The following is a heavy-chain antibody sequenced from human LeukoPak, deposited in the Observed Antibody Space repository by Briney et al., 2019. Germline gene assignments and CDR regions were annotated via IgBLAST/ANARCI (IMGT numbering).Heavy chain of an antibody. D-gene: IGHD6-13*01. CDR2: ISYDGSNK. J-gene: IGHJ4*02. CDR3: AKDPSQQLVIYYFDY. Sequence: PGRSLRLSCAASGFTFSSYAMHWVRQAPGKGLEWVAVISYDGSNKYYADSVKGRFTISRDNSKNTLYLQMNSLRAEDTAVYYCAKDPSQQLVIYYFDYWGQGTLVTVSS. V-gene: IGHV3-30*04. CDR1: GFTFSSYA.